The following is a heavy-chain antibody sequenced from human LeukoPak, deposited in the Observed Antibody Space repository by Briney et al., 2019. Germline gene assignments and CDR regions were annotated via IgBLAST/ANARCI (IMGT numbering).Heavy chain of an antibody. CDR1: GITFSSHA. J-gene: IGHJ2*01. CDR3: AKDWASWNYGDYGSAWYFDL. V-gene: IGHV3-64D*06. Sequence: GGSLRLSCSASGITFSSHAMHWVRQAPGQGLEYVSAISSNGGSIYYADSVKGRFTISRDNSKNTLYLQMSSLRAEDTAVYYCAKDWASWNYGDYGSAWYFDLWGRGTLVTVSS. CDR2: ISSNGGSI. D-gene: IGHD4-17*01.